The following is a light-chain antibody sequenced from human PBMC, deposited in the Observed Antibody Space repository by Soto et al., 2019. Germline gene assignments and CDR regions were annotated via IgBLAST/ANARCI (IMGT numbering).Light chain of an antibody. V-gene: IGLV2-14*03. Sequence: QSALTQPASVSGSPGQSITISCTGTSSDVGGYNYVSWYQHHPGKAPKLMIYDVSNRPSGVSNRFSGSKSGNTASLTISGLQPEDDADYYCSSYTTSNTRYIVFVTAPYVT. J-gene: IGLJ1*01. CDR3: SSYTTSNTRYIV. CDR2: DVS. CDR1: SSDVGGYNY.